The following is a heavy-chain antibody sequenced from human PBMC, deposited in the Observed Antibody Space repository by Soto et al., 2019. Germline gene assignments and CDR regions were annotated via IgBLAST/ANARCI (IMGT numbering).Heavy chain of an antibody. V-gene: IGHV4-59*01. D-gene: IGHD5-12*01. Sequence: QVQLQESGPGLVKPSETLSLTCTVSGGSISSYYWSWIRQPPGKGLEWIGYIYYSGSTNYNPSLKRRVTISVDTSKNQFSLKLSSVTAADTAVYYCAREDGGYSGYAWNFDLWGRGTLVTVSS. CDR1: GGSISSYY. J-gene: IGHJ2*01. CDR3: AREDGGYSGYAWNFDL. CDR2: IYYSGST.